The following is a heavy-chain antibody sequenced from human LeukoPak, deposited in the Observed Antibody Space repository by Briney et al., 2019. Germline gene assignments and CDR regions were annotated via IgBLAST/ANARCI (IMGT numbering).Heavy chain of an antibody. V-gene: IGHV3-30*09. J-gene: IGHJ4*02. CDR2: ISYDGSNK. D-gene: IGHD4-17*01. CDR1: GFTFSSYA. CDR3: ASNRDYGDYYPLDY. Sequence: GGSLRLSCAASGFTFSSYAMHWVRQAPGKGLEWVAVISYDGSNKYYADSVKGRFAISRDNSKNTLYLQMNSLRAEDTAVYYCASNRDYGDYYPLDYWGQGTLVTVSS.